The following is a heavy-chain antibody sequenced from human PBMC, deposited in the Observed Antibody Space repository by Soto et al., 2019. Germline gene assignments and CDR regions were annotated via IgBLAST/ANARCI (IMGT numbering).Heavy chain of an antibody. V-gene: IGHV4-39*01. J-gene: IGHJ5*02. CDR3: ASWSITSYGVVSNWFDP. CDR2: IYYSGST. CDR1: GGSISSSSYY. D-gene: IGHD3-3*01. Sequence: SETLSLTCTVSGGSISSSSYYWGWIRQPPGKGLEWIGSIYYSGSTYYNPSLKSRVTISVDTSKNQFSLKLSSVTAADTAVYYCASWSITSYGVVSNWFDPWGQGTLVTVSS.